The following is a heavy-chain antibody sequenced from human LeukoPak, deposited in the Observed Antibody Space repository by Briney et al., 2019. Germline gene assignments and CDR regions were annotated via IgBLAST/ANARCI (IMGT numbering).Heavy chain of an antibody. CDR1: GGXISSSNC. CDR3: ARSLRDCSSTSCYASDY. V-gene: IGHV4-4*02. CDR2: IYHSGST. Sequence: PSETLSLTCAVSGGXISSSNCWSWVRQPPGKGLEWIGEIYHSGSTNYNPSLKSRVTISVDKSKNQFSPKLSSVTAADTAVYYCARSLRDCSSTSCYASDYWGQGTLVTVSS. D-gene: IGHD2-2*01. J-gene: IGHJ4*02.